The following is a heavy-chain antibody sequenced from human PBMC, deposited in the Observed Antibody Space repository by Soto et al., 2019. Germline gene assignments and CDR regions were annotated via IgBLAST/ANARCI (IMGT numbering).Heavy chain of an antibody. J-gene: IGHJ4*02. CDR1: GFTVSSNY. CDR2: IYSGGST. Sequence: GGSLRLSCAASGFTVSSNYMSWVRQAPGKGLEWVSVIYSGGSTYYAASVKGGFTISRDNSKNTLYLQMNSLRAEDTAVYYCASSSSAAAFDYWGQGTLVTVSS. V-gene: IGHV3-53*01. CDR3: ASSSSAAAFDY. D-gene: IGHD6-6*01.